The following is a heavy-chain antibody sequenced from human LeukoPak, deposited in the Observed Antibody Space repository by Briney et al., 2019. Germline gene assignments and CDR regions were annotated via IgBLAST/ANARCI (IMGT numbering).Heavy chain of an antibody. CDR2: IRWDGGAT. V-gene: IGHV3-43D*04. CDR1: GFTFDDYA. D-gene: IGHD2-15*01. Sequence: GESLRLSCAAPGFTFDDYAMHWVRQAPGKGLEWVSLIRWDGGATYYADSVKGRFTISRDNNKNSLYLQMNSLRAEDSALYHCAKDGVPSVGNLYYYMHVWGKGTTVTVSS. J-gene: IGHJ6*03. CDR3: AKDGVPSVGNLYYYMHV.